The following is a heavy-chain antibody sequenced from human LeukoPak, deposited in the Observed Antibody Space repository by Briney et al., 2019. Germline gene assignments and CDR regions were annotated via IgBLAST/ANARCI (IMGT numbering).Heavy chain of an antibody. CDR1: GFTFSTYS. J-gene: IGHJ6*03. CDR3: ARDAIRNQHADYYYMDA. D-gene: IGHD1-14*01. V-gene: IGHV3-21*01. Sequence: GGSLRLSCAASGFTFSTYSMNWVRQAPGKGLEWVSSISISSAYIYYADSVKGRFTISRDNAKNSLYLQMNSLRAEDTAVYYCARDAIRNQHADYYYMDAWGKGTTVTVSS. CDR2: ISISSAYI.